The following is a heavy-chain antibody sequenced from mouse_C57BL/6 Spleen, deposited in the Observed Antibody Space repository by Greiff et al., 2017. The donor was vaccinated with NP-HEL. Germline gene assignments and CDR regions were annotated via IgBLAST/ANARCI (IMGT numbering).Heavy chain of an antibody. CDR1: GFTFSSYG. CDR3: ARHGADSDY. J-gene: IGHJ2*01. Sequence: EVMLVESGGDLVKPGGSLKLSCAASGFTFSSYGMSWVRQTPDKRLEWVATISSGGSYTYYPDSVKGRFTISRDNAKNTLYLQMSSLKSEDTAMYYCARHGADSDYWGQGTTLTVSS. CDR2: ISSGGSYT. V-gene: IGHV5-6*01. D-gene: IGHD3-3*01.